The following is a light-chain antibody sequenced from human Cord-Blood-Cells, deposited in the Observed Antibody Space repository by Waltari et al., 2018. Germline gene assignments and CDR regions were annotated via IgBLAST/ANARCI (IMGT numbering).Light chain of an antibody. V-gene: IGLV2-14*01. CDR1: SSDVGGYNY. J-gene: IGLJ3*02. CDR2: DVS. Sequence: QSALTQPASVSGSPGLSIIISCTGTSSDVGGYNYHSWYQQHPGQAPQLMFYDVSNPPSGLSNRFSGYKAHNTASLTIYGLQAEDEADYYCSSDTRSRTWVFGGGTKLTHL. CDR3: SSDTRSRTWV.